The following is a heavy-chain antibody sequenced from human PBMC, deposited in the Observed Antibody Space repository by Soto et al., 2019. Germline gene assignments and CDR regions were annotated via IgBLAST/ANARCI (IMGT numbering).Heavy chain of an antibody. CDR1: GGSISSSSYY. D-gene: IGHD6-6*01. CDR3: ARHTGYSSSSNNWFEP. CDR2: IYYSGST. V-gene: IGHV4-39*01. Sequence: PSETLSLTCTVSGGSISSSSYYWGWIRQPPGKGLEWIGSIYYSGSTYYNPSLKSRVTISVDTSKNQFSLKLSSVTAADTAVYYCARHTGYSSSSNNWFEPWGQGTLVTVSS. J-gene: IGHJ5*02.